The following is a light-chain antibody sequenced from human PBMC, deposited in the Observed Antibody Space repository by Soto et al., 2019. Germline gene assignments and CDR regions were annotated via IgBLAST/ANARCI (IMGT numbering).Light chain of an antibody. CDR1: QRIVGTY. Sequence: EIVLTQSPGTLSLSPGETATLSCRASQRIVGTYLAWYQQKPGQAPRLLIYGSSNRATGIPDRFSGGGSGTDFTLAISRLEPEDFAVYYCQLGGFGLGTKVDI. J-gene: IGKJ1*01. V-gene: IGKV3-20*01. CDR2: GSS. CDR3: QLGG.